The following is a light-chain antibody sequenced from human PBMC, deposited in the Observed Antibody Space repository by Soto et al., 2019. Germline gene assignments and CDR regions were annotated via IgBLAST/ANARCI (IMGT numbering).Light chain of an antibody. V-gene: IGLV2-14*01. Sequence: QSVLTQPASVSGSPGQSITISCTGTSSDVGGYNYVSWYQQHPDKAPKLMIYVVSNRPSGVSNRFSGSKSGNTASLTISGLQAEDEADYYCSSYTSSYTPYVFGTGTKLTVL. J-gene: IGLJ1*01. CDR1: SSDVGGYNY. CDR3: SSYTSSYTPYV. CDR2: VVS.